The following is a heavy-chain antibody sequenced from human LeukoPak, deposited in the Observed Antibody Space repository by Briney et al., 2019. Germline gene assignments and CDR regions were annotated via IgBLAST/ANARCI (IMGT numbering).Heavy chain of an antibody. CDR1: GYTFTGYY. J-gene: IGHJ6*02. D-gene: IGHD3-22*01. CDR2: INPNSGGT. CDR3: ARFGSSGYSDWDYYYGMDV. Sequence: ASVKVSCKASGYTFTGYYMHWVRQAPGQGLEWMGWINPNSGGTNYAQKFQGRVTMTRNTSIGTAYMELSSLRSEDTAVYYCARFGSSGYSDWDYYYGMDVWGQGTTVTVSS. V-gene: IGHV1-2*02.